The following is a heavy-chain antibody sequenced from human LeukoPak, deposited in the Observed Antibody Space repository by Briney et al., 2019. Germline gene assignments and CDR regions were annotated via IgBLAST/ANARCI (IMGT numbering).Heavy chain of an antibody. CDR2: IYSGGST. D-gene: IGHD3-3*01. J-gene: IGHJ5*02. CDR3: ARGAPDPYYDFWSGYGTFDP. V-gene: IGHV3-53*01. Sequence: GGSLRLSCAASGFTVSSNYMSWVRQAPGKGLEWVSVIYSGGSTYYADSVKGRFTISRDNSKNTLYLQMNSLRAEDTAVYYCARGAPDPYYDFWSGYGTFDPWGQGTLVTVSS. CDR1: GFTVSSNY.